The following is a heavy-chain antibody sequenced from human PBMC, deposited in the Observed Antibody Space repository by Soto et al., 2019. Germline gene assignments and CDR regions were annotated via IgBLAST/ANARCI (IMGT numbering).Heavy chain of an antibody. J-gene: IGHJ4*02. Sequence: EVQLLESGGGLVQPGGSLRLSCAASGFTFSSYAMSWVRQAPGKALEWVSAISGSGGSTYYADSVKGRFTISRDNSKNTLYLQMNSLRAEDTAVYYCAKDHSGYPKRDYWGQGTLVTVSS. CDR1: GFTFSSYA. CDR3: AKDHSGYPKRDY. CDR2: ISGSGGST. D-gene: IGHD5-12*01. V-gene: IGHV3-23*01.